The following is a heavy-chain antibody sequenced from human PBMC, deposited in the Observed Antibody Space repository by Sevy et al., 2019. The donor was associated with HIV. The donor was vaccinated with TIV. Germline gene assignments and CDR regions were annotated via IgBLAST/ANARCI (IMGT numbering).Heavy chain of an antibody. CDR3: VRGHPHTIYYESSFDF. Sequence: GGSLRRSCAASGFTLNDVYMNWIRQVPGKGLQWISYMSTSGYDIFYADSVKGRFIMSRDNAKNSLFLQMNRLRAEDTAVYYCVRGHPHTIYYESSFDFWGPGTLVTVSS. CDR2: MSTSGYDI. V-gene: IGHV3-11*01. J-gene: IGHJ4*02. D-gene: IGHD3-22*01. CDR1: GFTLNDVY.